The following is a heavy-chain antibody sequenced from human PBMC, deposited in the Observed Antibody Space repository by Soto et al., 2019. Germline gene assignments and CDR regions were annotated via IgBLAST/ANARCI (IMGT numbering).Heavy chain of an antibody. CDR3: ARGDLGSSSYFDY. V-gene: IGHV3-48*03. D-gene: IGHD6-13*01. CDR2: ISSSDSTI. CDR1: GFTFSSYE. J-gene: IGHJ4*02. Sequence: GGSLRLYCAASGFTFSSYEMNWVRQAPGKGLEWVSYISSSDSTIYYADSVKGRFTISRDNAKNSLYLQMNSLRAEDTAVYYCARGDLGSSSYFDYWGQGTLVTVSS.